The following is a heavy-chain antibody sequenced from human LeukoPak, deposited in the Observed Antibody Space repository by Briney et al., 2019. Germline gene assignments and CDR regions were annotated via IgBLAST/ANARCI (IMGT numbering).Heavy chain of an antibody. V-gene: IGHV3-23*01. Sequence: PGGSLRLSCAASGFTFSSYSMSWVRQASGKGLEWVSAISGSGGSTYYADSVKGRFTISRDNSKNTLYLQMNSLRAEDTAVYYCAKVAWGDWNYGFYYYYYMDVWGKGTTVTVSS. D-gene: IGHD1-7*01. CDR2: ISGSGGST. CDR1: GFTFSSYS. CDR3: AKVAWGDWNYGFYYYYYMDV. J-gene: IGHJ6*03.